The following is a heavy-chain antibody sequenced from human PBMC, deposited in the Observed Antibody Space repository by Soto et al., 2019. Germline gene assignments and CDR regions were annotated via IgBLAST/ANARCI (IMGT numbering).Heavy chain of an antibody. CDR1: GFTFSSYS. CDR3: ARGYRGVPSQYEVNDVFYI. CDR2: VSSSSIYI. Sequence: PGGSLRLSCAASGFTFSSYSMNWVRQAPGKGLEWVSSVSSSSIYIYYADSVEGRFTTSRDNAKNSLYLQMNSLRAEDTAVYYCARGYRGVPSQYEVNDVFYIWALGKTFPV. D-gene: IGHD3-10*01. V-gene: IGHV3-21*01. J-gene: IGHJ3*02.